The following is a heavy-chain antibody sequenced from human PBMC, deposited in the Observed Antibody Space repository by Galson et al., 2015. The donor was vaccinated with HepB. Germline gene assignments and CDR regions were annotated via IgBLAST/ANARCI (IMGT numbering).Heavy chain of an antibody. D-gene: IGHD6-6*01. J-gene: IGHJ4*02. CDR2: ISAYNGNT. CDR1: GYTFTSYG. V-gene: IGHV1-18*01. CDR3: ARARYSSSPPDY. Sequence: SVKVSCKASGYTFTSYGISWVRQAPGQGLEWMGWISAYNGNTNYALKLQGGVTITTDTSTSTVYMELRSLRSDDTAVYYCARARYSSSPPDYWGQGTLVTVSS.